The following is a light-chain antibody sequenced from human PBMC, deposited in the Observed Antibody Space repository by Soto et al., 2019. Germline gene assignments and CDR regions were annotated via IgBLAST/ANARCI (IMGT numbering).Light chain of an antibody. CDR2: AAS. Sequence: DIHMTQSPSSLSVSVGDRVTITCRTSQNINAWLAWYQQRPGHAPKLLIYAASSLQSGVPSRFSGSGSGTDFTLTISSLQPEDFATYYCQQSYSAPITFGQGTRLEI. CDR3: QQSYSAPIT. CDR1: QNINAW. V-gene: IGKV1-39*01. J-gene: IGKJ5*01.